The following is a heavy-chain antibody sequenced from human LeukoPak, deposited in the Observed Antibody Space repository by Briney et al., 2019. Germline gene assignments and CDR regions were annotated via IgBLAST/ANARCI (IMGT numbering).Heavy chain of an antibody. CDR3: AKVMKGSERLTMVRGVIIKTAGLYYMDV. CDR1: VFTLSSYA. V-gene: IGHV3-23*01. CDR2: ISASGGST. D-gene: IGHD3-10*01. J-gene: IGHJ6*03. Sequence: GGSLRLSCAPSVFTLSSYAMSWVRQAPGKGLEWVSSISASGGSTNYADSVKGRFTISRDNSKNTVYLQMNSLRAEDTAVYYCAKVMKGSERLTMVRGVIIKTAGLYYMDVWGKGTTVTVSS.